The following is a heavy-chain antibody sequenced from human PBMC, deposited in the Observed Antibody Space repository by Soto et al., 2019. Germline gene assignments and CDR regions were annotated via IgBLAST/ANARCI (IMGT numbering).Heavy chain of an antibody. CDR2: ISGSGGST. Sequence: GGSLRLSCAASGFTFSSYAMSWVRQAPGKGLEWVSAISGSGGSTYYADSVKGRFTISRDNSKNTLYLQMNSLRAEDTAAYYCAKQSGSYFNWSLDYWGQGTLVTVSS. CDR1: GFTFSSYA. D-gene: IGHD1-26*01. V-gene: IGHV3-23*01. J-gene: IGHJ4*02. CDR3: AKQSGSYFNWSLDY.